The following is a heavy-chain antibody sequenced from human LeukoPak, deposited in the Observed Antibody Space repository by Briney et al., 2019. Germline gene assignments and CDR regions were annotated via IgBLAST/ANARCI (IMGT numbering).Heavy chain of an antibody. V-gene: IGHV4-39*07. CDR1: GASIRGSAYY. CDR3: ARDQYYYGSGSYGLDY. J-gene: IGHJ4*02. Sequence: AETLSLACTVSGASIRGSAYYWSWIRQPPGKGLLRIGKINHSGSTNYNPSLKSRVTISVDTSKNQFSLKLSSVTAADTAVYYCARDQYYYGSGSYGLDYWGQGTLVTVSS. CDR2: INHSGST. D-gene: IGHD3-10*01.